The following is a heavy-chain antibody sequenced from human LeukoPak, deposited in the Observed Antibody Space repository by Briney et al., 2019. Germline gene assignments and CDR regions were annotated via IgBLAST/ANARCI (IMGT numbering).Heavy chain of an antibody. CDR2: IYPSGGST. Sequence: ASVKVSCKASGYTFTSYHIHWVRQAPGQGLEWMGMIYPSGGSTTYGQNFQGRVTMTRDTSTSTVSMELSSLRSEDTAVYYCARGIAAGVDYWGQGTLVTVSS. V-gene: IGHV1-46*01. CDR1: GYTFTSYH. CDR3: ARGIAAGVDY. D-gene: IGHD6-13*01. J-gene: IGHJ4*02.